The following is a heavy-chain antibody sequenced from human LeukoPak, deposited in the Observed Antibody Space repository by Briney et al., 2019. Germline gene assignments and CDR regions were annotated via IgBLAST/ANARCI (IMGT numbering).Heavy chain of an antibody. CDR1: GFTFSSYA. Sequence: PGGSLRLSCAASGFTFSSYAMSWVRQAPGKGLEWVSAISGSGGSTYYADSVKGRFTISRDNSKNTLYLQMNSLRAEDTAVYYCAKVSEGYCSSTSCYYFDYWGQGTLVTVSS. J-gene: IGHJ4*02. CDR3: AKVSEGYCSSTSCYYFDY. CDR2: ISGSGGST. V-gene: IGHV3-23*01. D-gene: IGHD2-2*01.